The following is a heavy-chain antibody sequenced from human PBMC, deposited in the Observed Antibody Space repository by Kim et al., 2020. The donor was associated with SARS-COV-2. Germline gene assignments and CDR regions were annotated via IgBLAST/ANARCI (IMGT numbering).Heavy chain of an antibody. D-gene: IGHD1-1*01. CDR1: GYTFTNHG. CDR2: INAASTNR. V-gene: IGHV1-3*01. Sequence: ASVKVSCKASGYTFTNHGIHWVRQAPGQGLEWLAWINAASTNRKYSQKIQGRVTITRDTSASTAYMELSSLRSEDTAVYYCARDWTFDYWGQGTLVTVSS. CDR3: ARDWTFDY. J-gene: IGHJ4*02.